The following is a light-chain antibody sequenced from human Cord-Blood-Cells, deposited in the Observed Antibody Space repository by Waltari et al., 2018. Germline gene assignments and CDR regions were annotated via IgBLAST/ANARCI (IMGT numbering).Light chain of an antibody. Sequence: QSALTQPASVSGSPAQSLTISCNGTSSDVGGYNYFSWYQQHPGKAPKLMIYDVSNRPSGVSNRFSGTKSGNTASLTISGLQAEDEADYYCSSYTSSSTLVFGGGTKLTVL. CDR3: SSYTSSSTLV. V-gene: IGLV2-14*01. CDR1: SSDVGGYNY. J-gene: IGLJ2*01. CDR2: DVS.